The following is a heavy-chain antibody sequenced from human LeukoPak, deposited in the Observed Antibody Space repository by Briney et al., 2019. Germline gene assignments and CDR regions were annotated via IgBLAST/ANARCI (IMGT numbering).Heavy chain of an antibody. Sequence: PSETLSLTCTVSGGSISSYYWSWIRQPPGKGLEWIGYIHYSGSTNYNPSLKSRVTISVDTSKNQFSLKLSSVTAADTAVYYCARVPVNNWFDPWGQGTLVTVSS. J-gene: IGHJ5*02. V-gene: IGHV4-59*01. CDR3: ARVPVNNWFDP. CDR2: IHYSGST. CDR1: GGSISSYY. D-gene: IGHD2-2*01.